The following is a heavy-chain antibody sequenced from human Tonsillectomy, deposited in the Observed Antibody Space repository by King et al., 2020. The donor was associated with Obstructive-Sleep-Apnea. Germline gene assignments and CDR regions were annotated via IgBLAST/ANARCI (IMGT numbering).Heavy chain of an antibody. CDR3: ASLIRDYYDSSGYYRAEYFQH. J-gene: IGHJ1*01. D-gene: IGHD3-22*01. Sequence: QLQESGPGLVKPSETLSLTCTVSGGSISSYYWSWIRQPPGKGLEWIGDIYYSGSTNYNPSLKSRVTISVDTSKNQFSLKLSSVTAADTAVYYCASLIRDYYDSSGYYRAEYFQHWGQGTLVTVSS. V-gene: IGHV4-59*01. CDR2: IYYSGST. CDR1: GGSISSYY.